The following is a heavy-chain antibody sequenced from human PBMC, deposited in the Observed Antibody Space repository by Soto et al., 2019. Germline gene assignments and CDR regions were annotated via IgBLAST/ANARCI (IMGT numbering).Heavy chain of an antibody. D-gene: IGHD4-4*01. J-gene: IGHJ5*02. V-gene: IGHV1-2*02. CDR2: ISPKSDDT. CDR1: CYTFTSYG. Sequence: KGTCKASCYTFTSYGISWLRRAPGQGLEWMGRISPKSDDTNYAQKFQGRVTMTRDTSIDTAYLELTGLTSDDTATYYCARKHSLDYIRWGLDPWGQGTLVTAPQ. CDR3: ARKHSLDYIRWGLDP.